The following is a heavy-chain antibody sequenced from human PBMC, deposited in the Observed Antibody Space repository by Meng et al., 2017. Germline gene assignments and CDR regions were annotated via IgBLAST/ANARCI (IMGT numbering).Heavy chain of an antibody. V-gene: IGHV4-34*01. CDR3: ARGLVGFYNWFDP. D-gene: IGHD2-8*02. J-gene: IGHJ5*02. CDR2: IHHSGST. CDR1: AGSFSDYY. Sequence: PRSLSLSCAFDAGSFSDYYWSWLRPPPRKGLEWIGEIHHSGSTNYNPSLKSRVTISVDTSKNQFSLKLSSVTAADTAVYYCARGLVGFYNWFDPWGQGTLVTVSS.